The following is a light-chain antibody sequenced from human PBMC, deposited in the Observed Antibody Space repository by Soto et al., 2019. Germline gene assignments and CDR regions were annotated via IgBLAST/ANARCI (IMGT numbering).Light chain of an antibody. CDR1: QSLRTD. Sequence: DIVMTQSPLSLPVTPGEPASISCRASQSLRTDVAWYQQKPGQAPRLLIYDASTRATGVPARFSGSGSGTEFTLIISSLQSEDFAVYYCQHYNNWPGALTFGGGTKVDIK. V-gene: IGKV3D-15*01. CDR2: DAS. CDR3: QHYNNWPGALT. J-gene: IGKJ4*01.